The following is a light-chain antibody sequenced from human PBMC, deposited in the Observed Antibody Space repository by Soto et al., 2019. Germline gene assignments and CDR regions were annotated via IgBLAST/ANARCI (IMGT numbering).Light chain of an antibody. Sequence: EIVMTQSPATLSVSPGERAALSCRASQSVSNNLAWYQLKPGQAPRLLIYDASTRATGIPARFGGSGSGTEFTLTISSLQSEDFAVYYCQQYNDWPPYTFGQGTKLEI. CDR3: QQYNDWPPYT. CDR2: DAS. J-gene: IGKJ2*01. V-gene: IGKV3-15*01. CDR1: QSVSNN.